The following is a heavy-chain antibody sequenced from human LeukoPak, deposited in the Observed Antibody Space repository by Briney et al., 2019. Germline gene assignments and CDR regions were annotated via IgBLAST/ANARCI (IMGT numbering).Heavy chain of an antibody. CDR1: GGSISSYY. CDR3: ARHALDFWSGYYFDY. V-gene: IGHV4-59*08. Sequence: PSETLSLTCTVSGGSISSYYWSWIRQPPGKGLEGIGYIYYSGSTNYNPSLKSRVTISVDTSKNQFSLKLSSVTAADTAVYYCARHALDFWSGYYFDYWGQGTLVTVSS. CDR2: IYYSGST. J-gene: IGHJ4*02. D-gene: IGHD3-3*01.